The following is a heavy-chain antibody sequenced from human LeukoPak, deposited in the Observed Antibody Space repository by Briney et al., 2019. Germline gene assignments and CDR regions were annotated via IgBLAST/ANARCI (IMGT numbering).Heavy chain of an antibody. Sequence: SETLSLTCAVYGGSFSGYYCSWIRQPPGKRLEWIGEINHSGSTNYNPSLKSRVTISVDTSKNQFSLKLSSVTAADTAVYYCARGITGTSSSLFDYRGQGTLVTVSS. CDR2: INHSGST. V-gene: IGHV4-34*01. J-gene: IGHJ4*02. D-gene: IGHD1-20*01. CDR1: GGSFSGYY. CDR3: ARGITGTSSSLFDY.